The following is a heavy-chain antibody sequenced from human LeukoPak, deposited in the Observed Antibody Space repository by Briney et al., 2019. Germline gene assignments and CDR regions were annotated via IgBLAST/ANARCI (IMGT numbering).Heavy chain of an antibody. J-gene: IGHJ4*02. CDR3: ARGIVAPYYYGSGSYYRFDY. D-gene: IGHD3-10*01. V-gene: IGHV4-34*01. CDR1: GGSITYYY. Sequence: SETLSLTCTVSGGSITYYYWSWIRQPPGKGLEWIGEINHSGSTNYNPSLKSRVTISVDTSKNQFSLKLSSVTAADTAVYYCARGIVAPYYYGSGSYYRFDYWGQGTLVTVSS. CDR2: INHSGST.